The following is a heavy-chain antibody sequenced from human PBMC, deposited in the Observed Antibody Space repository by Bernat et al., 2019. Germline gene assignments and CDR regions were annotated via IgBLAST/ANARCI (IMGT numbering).Heavy chain of an antibody. CDR1: GFTFSNYA. Sequence: EVQLLESGGGLVQPGRSLRLFCVASGFTFSNYAMSWVRQAPGKGLERVATVGSSGGDTYYADSVKGRFTISRDNSMSTLYLQMNSLRAEDTAVYYCVKDSIVMRGGYQDCDYWGQGALVTVSS. CDR2: VGSSGGDT. V-gene: IGHV3-23*01. CDR3: VKDSIVMRGGYQDCDY. J-gene: IGHJ4*02. D-gene: IGHD1-26*01.